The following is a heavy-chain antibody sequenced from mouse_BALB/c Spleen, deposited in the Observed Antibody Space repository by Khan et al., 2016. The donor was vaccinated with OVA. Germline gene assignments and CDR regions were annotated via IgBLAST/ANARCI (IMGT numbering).Heavy chain of an antibody. CDR1: GYSITSDYA. D-gene: IGHD1-1*01. Sequence: EVQLQESGPGLVKPSQSLSLTCTVTGYSITSDYAWNWIRQLPGNKLEWMAYISYSGSTGYNPSLKSRVSITRDTSKNQFFLPLNSVTTEDTATYYCARRFYYGHWYFDVWGAGTPVTVSS. CDR2: ISYSGST. CDR3: ARRFYYGHWYFDV. J-gene: IGHJ1*01. V-gene: IGHV3-2*02.